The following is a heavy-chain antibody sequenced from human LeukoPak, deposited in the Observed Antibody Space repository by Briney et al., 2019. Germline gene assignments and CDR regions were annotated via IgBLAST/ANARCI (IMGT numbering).Heavy chain of an antibody. CDR1: GFAFSSYW. CDR3: LLIVTGGSSQR. V-gene: IGHV3-74*01. J-gene: IGHJ1*01. CDR2: LSSDGIRT. D-gene: IGHD5-18*01. Sequence: GGSLRLSCADSGFAFSSYWMHWVRQVPGKGLVWVSRLSSDGIRTTYADSVKGRFTISRDTARNTMYPQMNSLRAEDTAVYYCLLIVTGGSSQRWGQGTQVTVSS.